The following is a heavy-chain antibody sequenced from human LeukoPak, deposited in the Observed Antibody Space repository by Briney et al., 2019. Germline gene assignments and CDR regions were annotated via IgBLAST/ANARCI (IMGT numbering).Heavy chain of an antibody. Sequence: GGSLRLSCAASGFTFRSYSMNWVRQAPGKGLEWVSGISGSGSRPYYADSVKGRFAISRDNSKNTLYLQMNSLRAEDTAVYYCAKDHSSGYVAPFDYWGQGTLVTVSS. J-gene: IGHJ4*02. CDR1: GFTFRSYS. V-gene: IGHV3-23*01. CDR3: AKDHSSGYVAPFDY. CDR2: ISGSGSRP. D-gene: IGHD3-22*01.